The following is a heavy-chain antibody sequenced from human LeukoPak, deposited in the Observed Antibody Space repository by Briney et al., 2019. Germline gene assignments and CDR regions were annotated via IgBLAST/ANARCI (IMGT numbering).Heavy chain of an antibody. D-gene: IGHD2-15*01. CDR2: ISGSGGPT. CDR1: GFTFRSYA. V-gene: IGHV3-23*01. CDR3: ARDFCSGGSCYPDAFDI. J-gene: IGHJ3*02. Sequence: GGSLRLSCAASGFTFRSYAMSWVRQAPGKGLEWVSSISGSGGPTYYADSVKGRFTISRDNSKTTLYLQMNSLRAEDTAVYYCARDFCSGGSCYPDAFDIWGQGTMVTVSS.